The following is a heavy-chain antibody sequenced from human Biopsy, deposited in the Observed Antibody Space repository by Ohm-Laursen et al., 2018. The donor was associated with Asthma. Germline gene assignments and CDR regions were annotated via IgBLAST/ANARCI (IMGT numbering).Heavy chain of an antibody. CDR1: GYTFNSAG. CDR2: LSVYNGNT. CDR3: ARAVDYSHYYGIDV. V-gene: IGHV1-18*01. Sequence: SSENVSCQTSGYTFNSAGITWARQAPGQGLEWMGWLSVYNGNTKVAQKLQDRVTMITDTSTSTAYMELRSLRSDDTAVYFCARAVDYSHYYGIDVWGQGTTVTVS. J-gene: IGHJ6*02. D-gene: IGHD3-10*01.